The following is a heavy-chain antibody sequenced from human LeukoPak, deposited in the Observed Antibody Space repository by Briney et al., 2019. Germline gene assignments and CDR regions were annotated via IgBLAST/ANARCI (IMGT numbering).Heavy chain of an antibody. CDR3: ARVGGAGAWFDY. CDR2: INTDGSST. V-gene: IGHV3-74*01. CDR1: GFTFSRYW. D-gene: IGHD1-26*01. J-gene: IGHJ4*02. Sequence: PGGSLRLSCAASGFTFSRYWMHWVRQAPGKGLVWVSRINTDGSSTTYADSVKGRFTISRDNAKNTLYLQMNSLRAEDTAVYYCARVGGAGAWFDYWGQGTLVTVPS.